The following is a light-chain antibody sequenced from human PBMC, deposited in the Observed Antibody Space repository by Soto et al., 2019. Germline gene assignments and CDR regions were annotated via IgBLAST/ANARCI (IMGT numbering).Light chain of an antibody. V-gene: IGKV3-20*01. J-gene: IGKJ4*01. CDR3: QQYGSSPLT. CDR1: RSVSSSY. CDR2: GAS. Sequence: EIVLTQSPGTLSLSPGERATLSCRASRSVSSSYLAWYQQKPGQAPRLLIYGASSRATGIPDRFSGSGSGTDFTLTISRLEPEDCAVYYCQQYGSSPLTFGGGTKVEIK.